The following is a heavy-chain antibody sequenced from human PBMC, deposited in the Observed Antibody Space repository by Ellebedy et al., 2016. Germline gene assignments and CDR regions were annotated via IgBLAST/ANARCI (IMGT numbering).Heavy chain of an antibody. D-gene: IGHD4-23*01. J-gene: IGHJ6*02. V-gene: IGHV4-59*01. Sequence: SETLSLXXTVSGGSISSYYWSWIRQPPGKGLEWIGYIYYSGSTNYNPSLKSRVTISVDTSKNQFSLKLSSVTAADTAVYYCARVLTTVVTPVLGMDVWGQGTTVTVSS. CDR3: ARVLTTVVTPVLGMDV. CDR2: IYYSGST. CDR1: GGSISSYY.